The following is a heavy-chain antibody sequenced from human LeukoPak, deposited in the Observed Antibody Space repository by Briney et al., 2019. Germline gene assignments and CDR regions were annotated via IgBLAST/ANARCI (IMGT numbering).Heavy chain of an antibody. CDR3: ARGRTTGTTAAY. CDR2: INHSGST. CDR1: GGSFSGYY. Sequence: SETLSLTCAVYGGSFSGYYWSWIRQPPGKGLEWIGEINHSGSTNYNPSLKSRVTISVDTSKNQFSLKLSSVTAADTAVYYCARGRTTGTTAAYWGQGTLVTVSS. D-gene: IGHD1-1*01. J-gene: IGHJ4*02. V-gene: IGHV4-34*01.